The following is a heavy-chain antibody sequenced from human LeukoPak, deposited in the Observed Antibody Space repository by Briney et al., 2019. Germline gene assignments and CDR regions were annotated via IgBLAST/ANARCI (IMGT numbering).Heavy chain of an antibody. CDR2: IYYSGST. Sequence: PSETLSLTCTVSGGSISSYYWSWIRQPPGKGLEWIGYIYYSGSTNYNPSLKSRVTISVDTSKYQFSLKLSSVTAADTAVYYCARVAGAKYYFDYWGQGTLVTVSS. V-gene: IGHV4-59*01. J-gene: IGHJ4*02. D-gene: IGHD3-10*01. CDR1: GGSISSYY. CDR3: ARVAGAKYYFDY.